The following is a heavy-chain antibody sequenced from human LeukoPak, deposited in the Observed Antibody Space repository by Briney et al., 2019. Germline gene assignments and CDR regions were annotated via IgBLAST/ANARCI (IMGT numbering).Heavy chain of an antibody. Sequence: GGSQRLSCAASGFTFDDYAMHWVRQAPGKGLEWVSLISGDGGSTYYADSVKGRFTISRDNSKNSLYLQMNSLRTEDTALYYCAKDSGSGSYYYYYGMDVWGQGTTVTVSS. CDR1: GFTFDDYA. J-gene: IGHJ6*02. CDR3: AKDSGSGSYYYYYGMDV. D-gene: IGHD1-26*01. CDR2: ISGDGGST. V-gene: IGHV3-43*02.